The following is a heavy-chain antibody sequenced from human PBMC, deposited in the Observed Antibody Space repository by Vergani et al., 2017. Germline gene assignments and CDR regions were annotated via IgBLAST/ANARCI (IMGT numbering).Heavy chain of an antibody. CDR2: ISGSGGST. Sequence: QLLESGGDLVQPGGSLRLSCAASGFTFNHYAMNWVRQAPGKGLKWVSGISGSGGSTYYAGSVKGRFTISRDSSKNTLYLQMNSLSAGDTAVYYCAKANPRNSGYDYLYYYHAMDVWGQGTTVTVSS. V-gene: IGHV3-23*01. D-gene: IGHD5-12*01. J-gene: IGHJ6*02. CDR1: GFTFNHYA. CDR3: AKANPRNSGYDYLYYYHAMDV.